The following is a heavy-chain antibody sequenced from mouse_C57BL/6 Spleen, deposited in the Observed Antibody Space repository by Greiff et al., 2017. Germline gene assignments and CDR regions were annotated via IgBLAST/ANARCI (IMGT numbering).Heavy chain of an antibody. CDR1: GFTFSSYT. CDR3: ARLNWVFDY. Sequence: EVQLVESGGGLVKPGGSLKLSCAASGFTFSSYTMSWVRQTPEKRLEWVATISGGGGNTYYPDSVKGRFTISRDNAKNTLYLQMSSLRSEDTALYYCARLNWVFDYWGQGTTLTVSS. D-gene: IGHD4-1*01. V-gene: IGHV5-9*01. J-gene: IGHJ2*01. CDR2: ISGGGGNT.